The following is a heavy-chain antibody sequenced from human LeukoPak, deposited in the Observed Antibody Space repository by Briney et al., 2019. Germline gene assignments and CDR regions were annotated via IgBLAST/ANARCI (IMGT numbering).Heavy chain of an antibody. CDR2: IKQDGSEK. CDR1: GFTFSNYW. CDR3: ASGQQLGY. D-gene: IGHD6-6*01. Sequence: GGSLRLSCAASGFTFSNYWMSWVRQAPGKGLGWVANIKQDGSEKYYVDSVKGRFTISRDNAKNSLYLQMNSLRAEDTAVYYCASGQQLGYWGQGTLVTVSP. V-gene: IGHV3-7*01. J-gene: IGHJ4*02.